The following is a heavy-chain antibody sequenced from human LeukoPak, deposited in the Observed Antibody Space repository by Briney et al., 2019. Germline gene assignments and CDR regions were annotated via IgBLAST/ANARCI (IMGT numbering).Heavy chain of an antibody. CDR2: ISAYNGNT. J-gene: IGHJ4*02. V-gene: IGHV1-18*01. Sequence: GASVKVSCKASGYTFSSYSISWVRQAPGQGLEWMGWISAYNGNTIYAQKVKGRVTMTTDTSTSTAYMELRSLKSDDTAVYYCARASYCSDGSCYSGYRGQGTLVTVSS. D-gene: IGHD2-15*01. CDR3: ARASYCSDGSCYSGY. CDR1: GYTFSSYS.